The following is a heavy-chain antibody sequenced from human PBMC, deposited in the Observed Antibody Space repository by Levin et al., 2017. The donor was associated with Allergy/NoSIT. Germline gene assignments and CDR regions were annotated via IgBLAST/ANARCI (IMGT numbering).Heavy chain of an antibody. D-gene: IGHD4-23*01. V-gene: IGHV5-51*01. CDR3: ARRDSDGSNSFDY. CDR1: GYSFTSYW. J-gene: IGHJ4*02. CDR2: IFPSDSDT. Sequence: GGSLRLSCQASGYSFTSYWFGWVRQRPGKGLEWMGLIFPSDSDTRVSPSFQGQIIMSVDKSINTAYLQWSSLKASHSAMYYCARRDSDGSNSFDYWGKGTLVTVSS.